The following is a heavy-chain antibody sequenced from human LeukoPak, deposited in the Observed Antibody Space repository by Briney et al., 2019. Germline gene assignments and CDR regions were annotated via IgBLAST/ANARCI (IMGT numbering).Heavy chain of an antibody. J-gene: IGHJ5*02. CDR1: GYTFTSYG. D-gene: IGHD3-3*01. CDR3: ARDSYDFWSGATNWFDP. Sequence: ASVTVSCKASGYTFTSYGISWVRQAPGQGLEWMGWISAYNGNTNYAQKLQGRVTMTTDISTSTAYMELRSLRSDDTAVYYCARDSYDFWSGATNWFDPWGQGTLVTVSS. CDR2: ISAYNGNT. V-gene: IGHV1-18*01.